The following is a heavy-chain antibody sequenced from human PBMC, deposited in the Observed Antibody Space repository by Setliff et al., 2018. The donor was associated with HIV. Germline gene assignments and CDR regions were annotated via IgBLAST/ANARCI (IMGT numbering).Heavy chain of an antibody. V-gene: IGHV4-59*08. CDR2: IYYGGNT. J-gene: IGHJ4*02. Sequence: PSETLSLTCTVSNGSINTYYWSWIRQPPGKGLEWIGYIYYGGNTDYNPSLKSRVSISVDTSQNQFSLKLNSVTAADTAVYYCARHGTWNSQRFHFDYWGQGTPVTVSS. D-gene: IGHD1-7*01. CDR1: NGSINTYY. CDR3: ARHGTWNSQRFHFDY.